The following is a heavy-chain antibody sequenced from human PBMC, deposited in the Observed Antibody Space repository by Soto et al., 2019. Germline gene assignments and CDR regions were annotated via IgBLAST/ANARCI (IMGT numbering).Heavy chain of an antibody. D-gene: IGHD5-12*01. CDR3: ARGPTRGDNYFDP. J-gene: IGHJ5*02. CDR2: INPYSGNT. Sequence: EASVKVSCKAFGYTFTDYIITWVRQAPGQGLEWLGWINPYSGNTYYAHKVQGRVTMTSDTSTSTAYLELRSLRSDDTAVYYCARGPTRGDNYFDPWGQGTLVTVSS. V-gene: IGHV1-18*04. CDR1: GYTFTDYI.